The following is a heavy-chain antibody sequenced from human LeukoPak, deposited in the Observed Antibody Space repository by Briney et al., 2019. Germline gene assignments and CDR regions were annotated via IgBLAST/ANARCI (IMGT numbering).Heavy chain of an antibody. CDR1: GGSISSSSYY. CDR3: ARLCIAVAGTWIDY. CDR2: IYYSGST. D-gene: IGHD6-19*01. V-gene: IGHV4-39*01. J-gene: IGHJ4*02. Sequence: SETLSLTCTVSGGSISSSSYYWGWIRQPPGKGLEWIGSIYYSGSTYYNPSLKSRVTISVDTSENQFSLKLSSVTAADTAVYYCARLCIAVAGTWIDYWGQGTLVTVSS.